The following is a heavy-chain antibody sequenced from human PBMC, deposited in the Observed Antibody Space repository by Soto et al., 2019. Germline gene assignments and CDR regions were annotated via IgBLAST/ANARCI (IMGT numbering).Heavy chain of an antibody. CDR1: GFTFGSYW. D-gene: IGHD5-12*01. CDR2: IKQDGSEK. J-gene: IGHJ6*02. Sequence: GALRLSCAGSGFTFGSYWMSWVRQAAGKGLEWVANIKQDGSEKDYVDSVKGRFPISTDTAKNSLYLQINILRAEPPAVYYCARANIVASISDTLYYYYFCMDAWHQAPTVTVS. V-gene: IGHV3-7*01. CDR3: ARANIVASISDTLYYYYFCMDA.